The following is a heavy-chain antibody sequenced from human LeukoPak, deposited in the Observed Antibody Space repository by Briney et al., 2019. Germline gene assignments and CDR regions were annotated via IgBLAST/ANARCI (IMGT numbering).Heavy chain of an antibody. CDR1: GFTFSSYA. D-gene: IGHD6-13*01. Sequence: PGGSLRLSCAASGFTFSSYAMSWVRQAPGKGLEWVSAISGSGGSAYYADSVKGRFTISRDNSKSTLYLQMNSLRVDDTAVYYCAKAASSSWPSYYYGMDVWGQGTTVTVSS. CDR2: ISGSGGSA. V-gene: IGHV3-23*01. J-gene: IGHJ6*02. CDR3: AKAASSSWPSYYYGMDV.